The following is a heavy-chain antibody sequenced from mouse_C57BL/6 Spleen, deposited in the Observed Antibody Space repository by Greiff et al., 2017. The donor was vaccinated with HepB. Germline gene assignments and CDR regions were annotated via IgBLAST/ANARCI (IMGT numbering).Heavy chain of an antibody. D-gene: IGHD2-3*01. Sequence: EVKLVESVAELVRPGASVKLSCTASGFNIKNTYMHWVKQRPEQGLEWIGRIDPANGNTKYAPKFQGKATITADTSSNTAYLQLSSLTSEDTAIYYCARFDGYYPSDFDVWGTGTTVTVSS. V-gene: IGHV14-3*01. CDR2: IDPANGNT. CDR3: ARFDGYYPSDFDV. CDR1: GFNIKNTY. J-gene: IGHJ1*03.